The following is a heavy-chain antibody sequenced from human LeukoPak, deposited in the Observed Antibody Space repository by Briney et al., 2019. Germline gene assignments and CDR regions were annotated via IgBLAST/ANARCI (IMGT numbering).Heavy chain of an antibody. J-gene: IGHJ5*02. V-gene: IGHV4-59*01. D-gene: IGHD7-27*01. CDR3: ARGPTGDRLHWFDP. CDR2: ISYSGST. Sequence: SETLSLTCTVSGGSISSYYWSWIRQPPGKGLEWIGYISYSGSTNYNPSLKSRITISVDTSKDQFSLKLSSVTAADTAVYYCARGPTGDRLHWFDPWGQGTLVTVSS. CDR1: GGSISSYY.